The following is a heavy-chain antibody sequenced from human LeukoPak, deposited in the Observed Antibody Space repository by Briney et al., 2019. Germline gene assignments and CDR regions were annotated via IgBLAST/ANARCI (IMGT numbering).Heavy chain of an antibody. V-gene: IGHV4-34*01. CDR3: ARAREPEAIDY. J-gene: IGHJ4*02. D-gene: IGHD1-14*01. Sequence: GSLRLSCAASGLTFSNAWMSWVRQPPGKGLEWIGEINHSGRTNYNPSLKSRVTVSVDTSKNQFSLKLTSMTAADTGVYYCARAREPEAIDYWGQGTLVTVSS. CDR2: INHSGRT. CDR1: GLTFSNAW.